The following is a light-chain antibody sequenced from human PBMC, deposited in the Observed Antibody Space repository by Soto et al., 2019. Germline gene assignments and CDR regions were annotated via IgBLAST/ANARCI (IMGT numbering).Light chain of an antibody. CDR3: QQYNNWPPVT. Sequence: EIVMTQSQATLSVSPGERATLSCRASQSVSSNLAWYQQKPGQAPRLLIYGASTRATGIPARFSGSGSGTEFTLTIGSLQSEDFAVYYCQQYNNWPPVTFGQGTKLEIK. CDR2: GAS. CDR1: QSVSSN. J-gene: IGKJ2*01. V-gene: IGKV3-15*01.